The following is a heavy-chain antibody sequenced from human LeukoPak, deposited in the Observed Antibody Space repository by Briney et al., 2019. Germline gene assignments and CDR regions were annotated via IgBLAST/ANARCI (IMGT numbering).Heavy chain of an antibody. Sequence: GGSLRLSCAASGFTFSNAWMSWVRQAPGKGLEWVGRIKSKADGGTTDYAAPVKGRFTISRDDSKNTLYLQMNGLKTEDTAVYYCTTQLLWFGESLGYWGQGTLVTVSS. CDR2: IKSKADGGTT. CDR1: GFTFSNAW. J-gene: IGHJ4*02. CDR3: TTQLLWFGESLGY. D-gene: IGHD3-10*01. V-gene: IGHV3-15*01.